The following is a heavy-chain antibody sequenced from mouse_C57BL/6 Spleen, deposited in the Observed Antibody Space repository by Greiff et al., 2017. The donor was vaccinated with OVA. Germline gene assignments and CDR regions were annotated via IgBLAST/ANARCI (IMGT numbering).Heavy chain of an antibody. CDR1: GFNIKDYY. CDR2: IDPEDGET. D-gene: IGHD1-1*01. J-gene: IGHJ2*01. V-gene: IGHV14-2*01. Sequence: EVMLVESGAELVKPGASVKLSCTASGFNIKDYYMHWVKQRTEQGLEWIGRIDPEDGETKYAPKFQGKATITADTSSNTAYLQLSSLTSEDTAVYYCALYYYGSSYYFDYWGQGTTLTVSS. CDR3: ALYYYGSSYYFDY.